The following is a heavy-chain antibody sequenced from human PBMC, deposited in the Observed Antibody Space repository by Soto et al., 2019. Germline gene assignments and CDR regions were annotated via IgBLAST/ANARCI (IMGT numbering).Heavy chain of an antibody. Sequence: SETLSLTCAVSGGSISGGGFSWSWIRQPPGKGLEWIATLYYRGTTDYNSALRSRATMSVDTSKDHFSLTLSSVTVADTAVYSCFGVLAATLDYWGHGIPVTVS. CDR1: GGSISGGGFS. D-gene: IGHD3-16*01. V-gene: IGHV4-30-2*03. CDR3: FGVLAATLDY. J-gene: IGHJ4*01. CDR2: LYYRGTT.